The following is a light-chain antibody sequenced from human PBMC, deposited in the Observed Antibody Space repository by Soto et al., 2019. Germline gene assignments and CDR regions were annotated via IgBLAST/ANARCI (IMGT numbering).Light chain of an antibody. Sequence: DIQMTQSPSSLSASVGDRVTITCRASQTISSYLNWYQQQPGKAPKLLIYAASSLQSGVPSRFSGSRSGTDFTLTISSLQPEDFATYYCQQNYSNPYTFGPGTKVDIK. CDR1: QTISSY. V-gene: IGKV1-39*01. J-gene: IGKJ3*01. CDR3: QQNYSNPYT. CDR2: AAS.